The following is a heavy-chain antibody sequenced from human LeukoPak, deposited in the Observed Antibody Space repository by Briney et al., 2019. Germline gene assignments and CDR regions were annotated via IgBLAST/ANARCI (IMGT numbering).Heavy chain of an antibody. Sequence: SQTLSLTCTVSGASFSSGDQYWNWIRQSPGKGLEWIGSIHPSGTLYNNPSVESRVTMSMDMSKNQFSLNLNSVTAADTAVYFCSRGLDSRKLGYWGQGTLVTVSS. CDR3: SRGLDSRKLGY. D-gene: IGHD3-22*01. J-gene: IGHJ4*02. CDR2: IHPSGTL. CDR1: GASFSSGDQY. V-gene: IGHV4-31*03.